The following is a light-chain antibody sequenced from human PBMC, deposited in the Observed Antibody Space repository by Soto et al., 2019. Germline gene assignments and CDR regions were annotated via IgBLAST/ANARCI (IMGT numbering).Light chain of an antibody. CDR1: QSVSSN. Sequence: EIVMTQSPATLSVSPGERATFSCRASQSVSSNLAWYQQKPGQAPRLLIYGASTRATGIPARFSGSGSGTEFTLTISSLQSEDFALYYCQQYNNWITFGQGTRLEIK. CDR3: QQYNNWIT. V-gene: IGKV3D-15*01. CDR2: GAS. J-gene: IGKJ5*01.